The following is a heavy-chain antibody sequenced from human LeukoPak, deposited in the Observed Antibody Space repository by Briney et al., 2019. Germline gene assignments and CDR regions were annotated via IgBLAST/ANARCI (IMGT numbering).Heavy chain of an antibody. V-gene: IGHV5-51*01. CDR3: ARREKYYYDSSGHDAFDI. Sequence: GESLKISCKGSGYSFTSYWIGWVRQMPGKGLEWMGVIYPGDSDTRYSPSFQGQVTISADKSISTAYLQWSSLKASDTAMYYCARREKYYYDSSGHDAFDIWGQGTMVTVSS. D-gene: IGHD3-22*01. J-gene: IGHJ3*02. CDR1: GYSFTSYW. CDR2: IYPGDSDT.